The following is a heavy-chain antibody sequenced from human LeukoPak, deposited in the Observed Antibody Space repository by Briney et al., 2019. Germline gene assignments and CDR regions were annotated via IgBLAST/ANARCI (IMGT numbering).Heavy chain of an antibody. V-gene: IGHV4-31*03. CDR3: ARGLVVVVPAAIRYYYYYMDV. J-gene: IGHJ6*03. CDR2: IYYSGST. D-gene: IGHD2-2*02. CDR1: GGSISSGGYY. Sequence: PSETLSLTCTVSGGSISSGGYYWSWIRQHPGKGLEWIGYIYYSGSTYYNPSLKSRVTISVDTSKNQFSLKLRSVTAADTAVYYCARGLVVVVPAAIRYYYYYMDVWGKGTTVTVSS.